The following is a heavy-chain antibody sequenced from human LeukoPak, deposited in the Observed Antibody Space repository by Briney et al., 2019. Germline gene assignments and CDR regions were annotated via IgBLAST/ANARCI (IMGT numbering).Heavy chain of an antibody. D-gene: IGHD6-6*01. CDR1: GFTFSTHW. V-gene: IGHV3-7*01. CDR3: ATGRAAHLFDF. Sequence: GGSLRLSCAASGFTFSTHWMIWVRQAPGKGLEWVANVRQDGSEKYYVDSVKGRFTISRVNAKNSLYLQMNSLRAEDTAVYYCATGRAAHLFDFWGQGTLVTVSS. J-gene: IGHJ4*02. CDR2: VRQDGSEK.